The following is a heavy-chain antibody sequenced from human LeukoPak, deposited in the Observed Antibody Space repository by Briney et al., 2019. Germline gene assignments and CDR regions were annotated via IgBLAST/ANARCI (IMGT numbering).Heavy chain of an antibody. Sequence: QSGGSLRLSCAASGFTFSSYWMSWVRQAPGKGLEWVANIKQDGSEKYYVDSVKGRFTISRDDAKNSLYLQMNSLRAEDTAVYYCAREGGSSVQVYWGQGTLVTVSS. J-gene: IGHJ4*02. CDR2: IKQDGSEK. V-gene: IGHV3-7*01. D-gene: IGHD2-15*01. CDR3: AREGGSSVQVY. CDR1: GFTFSSYW.